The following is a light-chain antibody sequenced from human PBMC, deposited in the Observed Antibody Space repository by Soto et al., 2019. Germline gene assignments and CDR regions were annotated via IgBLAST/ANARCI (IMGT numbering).Light chain of an antibody. J-gene: IGLJ1*01. CDR2: EVV. CDR1: SSDVGSYNR. Sequence: SVLTQPPSVSGSPGQSVTISCTGTSSDVGSYNRLSWYQQPPGTAPKLIMYEVVQRPSGVPDRFSGSKSGNTASLTVSGLQAADEADYFCKSYAGSNTYVFGSGTKVTVL. V-gene: IGLV2-18*02. CDR3: KSYAGSNTYV.